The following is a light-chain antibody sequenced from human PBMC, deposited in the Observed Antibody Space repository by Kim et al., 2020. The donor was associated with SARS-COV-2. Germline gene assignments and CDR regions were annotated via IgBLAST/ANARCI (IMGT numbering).Light chain of an antibody. V-gene: IGKV1-5*03. CDR2: KSS. Sequence: LAASVGDTVTITCRASQSIERWVAWYQQKPGRAPKLLIYKSSMLEPGVPSKFSGRGFGTEFTLTIAGLQPDDSATYYCQQYYTWTFGQGTKVDIK. CDR1: QSIERW. J-gene: IGKJ1*01. CDR3: QQYYTWT.